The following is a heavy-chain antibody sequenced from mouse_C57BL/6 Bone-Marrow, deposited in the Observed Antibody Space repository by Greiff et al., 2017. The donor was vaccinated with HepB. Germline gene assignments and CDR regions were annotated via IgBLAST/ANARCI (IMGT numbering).Heavy chain of an antibody. V-gene: IGHV5-17*01. D-gene: IGHD4-1*01. CDR2: ISSGSSTI. Sequence: DVMLVESGGGLVKPGGSLKLSCAASGFTFSDYGMHWVRQAPEKGLEWVAYISSGSSTIYYADTVKGRFTISRDNAKNTLFLQMTSLRSEDTAMYYCARGRTGIRFDYWGQGTTLTVSS. J-gene: IGHJ2*01. CDR1: GFTFSDYG. CDR3: ARGRTGIRFDY.